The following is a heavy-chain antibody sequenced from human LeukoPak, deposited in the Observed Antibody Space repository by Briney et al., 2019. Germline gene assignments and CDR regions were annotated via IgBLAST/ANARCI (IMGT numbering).Heavy chain of an antibody. Sequence: ASVKVSCKASGYTFTSYDIDWVRQATGQGLEWTGWMNPNSGNTGYAQKFQGSVTMTRNTSISTAYMELSSLRSEDTAVYYCARDYSGGSRWGWFDPWGQGTLVTVSS. V-gene: IGHV1-8*01. J-gene: IGHJ5*02. CDR2: MNPNSGNT. CDR1: GYTFTSYD. D-gene: IGHD2-15*01. CDR3: ARDYSGGSRWGWFDP.